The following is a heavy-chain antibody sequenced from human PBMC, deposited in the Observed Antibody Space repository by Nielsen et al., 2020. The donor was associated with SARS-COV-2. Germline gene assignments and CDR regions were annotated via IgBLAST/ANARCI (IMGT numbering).Heavy chain of an antibody. Sequence: GESLKISCAASGFTFSDYAMSWVRQAPGKGLEWVSVIGGSGGSTYYTDSVKGRFAVSRDNSRNTLYLQMHSLRVEDTALYYCAKDDVVRGDAFDIWGQGTMVTVSS. V-gene: IGHV3-23*01. CDR2: IGGSGGST. CDR1: GFTFSDYA. J-gene: IGHJ3*02. CDR3: AKDDVVRGDAFDI. D-gene: IGHD3-10*01.